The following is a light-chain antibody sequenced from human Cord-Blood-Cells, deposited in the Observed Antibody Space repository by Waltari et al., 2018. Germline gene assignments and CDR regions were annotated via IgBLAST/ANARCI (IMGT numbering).Light chain of an antibody. CDR2: EDN. J-gene: IGLJ2*01. CDR1: SGSIASNY. Sequence: NFMLTQPHSVSESPGKTVTISCTRSSGSIASNYVQWYQQRPRSSPTPVIYEDNQRPSGVPDGFSRSIDSSSNSASLTISGLKTEDEADYYCQSYDSSNRNVVFGGGTKLTVL. CDR3: QSYDSSNRNVV. V-gene: IGLV6-57*01.